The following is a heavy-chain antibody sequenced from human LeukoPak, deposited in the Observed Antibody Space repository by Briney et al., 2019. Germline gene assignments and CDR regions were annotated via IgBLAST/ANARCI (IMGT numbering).Heavy chain of an antibody. V-gene: IGHV3-74*01. D-gene: IGHD3-22*01. Sequence: GGSLRLSCAASGFTFRSYWMHWVRQDPGKGLVWVSRVNSDGSSTSYADSVKGRFTISRDNAKNTLYLQMNSLRAEDTAVYYCARAPYYYERYFDLWGRGTLVTVSS. CDR2: VNSDGSST. CDR3: ARAPYYYERYFDL. J-gene: IGHJ2*01. CDR1: GFTFRSYW.